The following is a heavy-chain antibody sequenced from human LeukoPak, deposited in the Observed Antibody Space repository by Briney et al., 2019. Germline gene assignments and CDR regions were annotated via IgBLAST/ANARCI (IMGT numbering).Heavy chain of an antibody. CDR3: AKGDYYDSSGYYYVPYYFDY. V-gene: IGHV3-23*01. CDR2: ISGSGGST. J-gene: IGHJ4*02. CDR1: GFTFSSYA. Sequence: GGSLRLSCAASGFTFSSYAMSWVRQAPGKGLEWVSAISGSGGSTYYADSVKGRFTISRDNSKNTLYLQMNSLRAEDTAVCYCAKGDYYDSSGYYYVPYYFDYWGQGTLVTVSS. D-gene: IGHD3-22*01.